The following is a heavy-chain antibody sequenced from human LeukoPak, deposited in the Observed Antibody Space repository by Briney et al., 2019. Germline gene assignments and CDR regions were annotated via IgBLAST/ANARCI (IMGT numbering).Heavy chain of an antibody. V-gene: IGHV3-48*03. CDR1: GFTFSGYE. CDR3: ARDGPGYSFVH. Sequence: PGGSLRLSCEVSGFTFSGYEMNWVRQAPGKGLEWVSCTSTSDNTLYYADSVKGRFTVSRDNARNSMYLQMNSLRAEDAAVYYCARDGPGYSFVHWGQGTLVTVSS. CDR2: TSTSDNTL. D-gene: IGHD5-18*01. J-gene: IGHJ4*02.